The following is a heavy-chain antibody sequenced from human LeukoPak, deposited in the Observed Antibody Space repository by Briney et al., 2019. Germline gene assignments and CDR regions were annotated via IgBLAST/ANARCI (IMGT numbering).Heavy chain of an antibody. CDR2: IHYSGST. D-gene: IGHD1-26*01. Sequence: SETLSLTCTVSGDSISTYYWNWIRQPPGKGLEWIGNIHYSGSTNYNPSLKSRVTISVDTSKNQFSLKLSTVTAADTAVYYCARTYSGRSYYFDCWGQGTLVTVSS. V-gene: IGHV4-59*01. J-gene: IGHJ4*02. CDR3: ARTYSGRSYYFDC. CDR1: GDSISTYY.